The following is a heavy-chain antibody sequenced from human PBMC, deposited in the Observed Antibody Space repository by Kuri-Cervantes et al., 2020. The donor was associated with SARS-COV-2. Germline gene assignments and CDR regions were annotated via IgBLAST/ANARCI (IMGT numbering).Heavy chain of an antibody. CDR2: IISIFGTA. CDR3: ARDSRVLGVRSGRAGDY. Sequence: SVKVSCKASGGTFSSYAISWVRQAPGQGLEWMGGIISIFGTANYAQKFQGRVTITADGSTSTAYMELSSLRSEDTAVYYCARDSRVLGVRSGRAGDYWGQGTLVTVSS. CDR1: GGTFSSYA. D-gene: IGHD3-10*01. J-gene: IGHJ4*02. V-gene: IGHV1-69*13.